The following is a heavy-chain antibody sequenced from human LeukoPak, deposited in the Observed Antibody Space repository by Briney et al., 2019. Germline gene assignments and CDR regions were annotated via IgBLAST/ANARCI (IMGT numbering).Heavy chain of an antibody. V-gene: IGHV4-34*01. D-gene: IGHD2-2*01. Sequence: PSETLSLTCAVYGGSFSDYFWGWIRQPPGKGLEWIGEINHNGRTYYNPSLKSRVTISVDTSKNQFSLNLSSVTAADTAVYYCARDVVVVPAAIHYGMDVWGQGTTVTVSS. CDR2: INHNGRT. CDR3: ARDVVVVPAAIHYGMDV. CDR1: GGSFSDYF. J-gene: IGHJ6*02.